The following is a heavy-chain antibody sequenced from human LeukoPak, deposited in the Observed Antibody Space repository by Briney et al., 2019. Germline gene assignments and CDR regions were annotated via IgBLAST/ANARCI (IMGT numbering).Heavy chain of an antibody. CDR3: ARVWGGYCSSTSCYGAFDI. Sequence: GGSLRLSRAASGFTFDDYGMSWVRQAPGRGLGWVSGINWNGGSTVYADSVKGRFTISRDNAKNSPYLQMNSLRAEDTALYYCARVWGGYCSSTSCYGAFDIWGQGTMVTVSS. D-gene: IGHD2-2*01. CDR1: GFTFDDYG. V-gene: IGHV3-20*04. CDR2: INWNGGST. J-gene: IGHJ3*02.